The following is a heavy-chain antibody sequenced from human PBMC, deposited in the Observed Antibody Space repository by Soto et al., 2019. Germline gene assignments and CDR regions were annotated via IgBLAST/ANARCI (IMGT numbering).Heavy chain of an antibody. CDR2: ISSSSSTI. CDR3: SLSNYYRRPRPVDYPGPATLLSDP. J-gene: IGHJ5*02. Sequence: PGGSLRLSCAASGFTFSSYSMNWGRQAPGKGLEWVSYISSSSSTIYYADSVRGRFTISRDNAKNSLYLQMNSLRAEDTAVYYCSLSNYYRRPRPVDYPGPATLLSDP. D-gene: IGHD3-10*01. V-gene: IGHV3-48*01. CDR1: GFTFSSYS.